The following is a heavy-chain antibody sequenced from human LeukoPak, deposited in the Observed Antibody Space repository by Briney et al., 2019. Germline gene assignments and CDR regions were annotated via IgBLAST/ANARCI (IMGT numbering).Heavy chain of an antibody. V-gene: IGHV1-69*06. J-gene: IGHJ4*02. CDR2: IIPIFGTA. Sequence: EASVKVSCKASGGTFSSYAISWVRQAPGQGLEWMGGIIPIFGTANYAQKFQGRVTITADKSTSTAYMELSSLRSEDTAVYYCALEGYCSGGSCYFTSIGVNYWGQGTLVTVSS. CDR1: GGTFSSYA. D-gene: IGHD2-15*01. CDR3: ALEGYCSGGSCYFTSIGVNY.